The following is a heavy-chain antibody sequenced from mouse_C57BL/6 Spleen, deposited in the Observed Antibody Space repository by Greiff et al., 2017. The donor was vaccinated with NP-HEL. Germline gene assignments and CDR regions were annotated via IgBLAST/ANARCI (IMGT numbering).Heavy chain of an antibody. V-gene: IGHV1-80*01. CDR3: ARRGDYDGYYAMDY. J-gene: IGHJ4*01. D-gene: IGHD2-4*01. CDR2: IYPGDGDT. Sequence: LKESGASVKISCKASGYAFSSYWMNWVKQRPGKGLEWIGQIYPGDGDTNYNGKFKGKATLTADKSSSTAYMQLSSLTSEDSAVYFCARRGDYDGYYAMDYWGQGTSVTVSS. CDR1: GYAFSSYW.